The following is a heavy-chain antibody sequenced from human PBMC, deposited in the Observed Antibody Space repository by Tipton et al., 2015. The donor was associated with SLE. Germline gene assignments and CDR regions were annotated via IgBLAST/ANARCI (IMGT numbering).Heavy chain of an antibody. CDR2: ISHSGSA. CDR3: ARRGVAAMDV. D-gene: IGHD3-10*01. J-gene: IGHJ6*02. Sequence: TLSLTCAVSRGSFSGYAWNWIRQAPGKGPEWIGEISHSGSANYNASLKSRVTMSLDKSNNQFSLRLSSVTAADTAVYYCARRGVAAMDVWGQGTTVTVSS. CDR1: RGSFSGYA. V-gene: IGHV4-34*01.